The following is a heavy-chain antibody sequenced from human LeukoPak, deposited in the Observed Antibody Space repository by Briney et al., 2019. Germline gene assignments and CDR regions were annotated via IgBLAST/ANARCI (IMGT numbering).Heavy chain of an antibody. V-gene: IGHV4-34*01. CDR3: ATRNYYYYYYMDV. CDR1: GGSFSGYY. D-gene: IGHD4-11*01. Sequence: SETLSLTCAVYGGSFSGYYWSWIRQPPGKGLEWIGEINHSGSTNYNPSLKSRVTISVDTSKNQFSLKLSSVTAADAAVYYCATRNYYYYYYMDVWGKGTTVTVSS. J-gene: IGHJ6*03. CDR2: INHSGST.